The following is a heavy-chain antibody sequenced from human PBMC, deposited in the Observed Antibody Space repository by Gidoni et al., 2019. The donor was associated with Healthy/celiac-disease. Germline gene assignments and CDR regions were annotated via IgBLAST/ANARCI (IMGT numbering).Heavy chain of an antibody. CDR3: AKDPVYYYDSSGNWFDP. V-gene: IGHV3-23*01. CDR1: GFTFSSYA. CDR2: ISGSGGST. D-gene: IGHD3-22*01. Sequence: EVQLLESGGGLVQPGGSLRLSCAASGFTFSSYAMSWVRQAPGKGLELVSAISGSGGSTYYADSVKGRFTISRDNSKNTLYLQMNSLRAEDTAVYYCAKDPVYYYDSSGNWFDPWGQGTLVTVSS. J-gene: IGHJ5*02.